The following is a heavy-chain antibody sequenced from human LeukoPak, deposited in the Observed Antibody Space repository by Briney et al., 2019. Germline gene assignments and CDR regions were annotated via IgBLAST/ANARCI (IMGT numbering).Heavy chain of an antibody. CDR2: LYPGDSDP. V-gene: IGHV5-51*01. J-gene: IGHJ4*02. CDR3: ARSKPIVAGGSFDF. Sequence: GASLKISCKGAGYTFTTYWIGWVRQMPGKGLEWMGILYPGDSDPRYNPSFQGQVTISADTSISTAYLQWSSLKASDTAIYYCARSKPIVAGGSFDFWGQGTLVTVSS. D-gene: IGHD2-15*01. CDR1: GYTFTTYW.